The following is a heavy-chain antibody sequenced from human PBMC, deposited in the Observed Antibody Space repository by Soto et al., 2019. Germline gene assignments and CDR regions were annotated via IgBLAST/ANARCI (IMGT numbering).Heavy chain of an antibody. CDR3: AHSNCSSGRCHAFGLAY. J-gene: IGHJ4*02. D-gene: IGHD2-2*01. Sequence: QITLKESGPPLVKPTQTLTLTCTFSGFSLSTSGVGVGWIRQPPGKALEWLAVIYWDDDKRYSPSLKTRVTITKDTSKNQVVLTMTNMGPMYTATYFCAHSNCSSGRCHAFGLAYWGQGTLVTVSS. CDR1: GFSLSTSGVG. V-gene: IGHV2-5*02. CDR2: IYWDDDK.